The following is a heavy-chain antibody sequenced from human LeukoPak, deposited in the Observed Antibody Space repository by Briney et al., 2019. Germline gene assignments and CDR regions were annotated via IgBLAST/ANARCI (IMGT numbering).Heavy chain of an antibody. J-gene: IGHJ4*02. Sequence: VASVKVSCTASGFTFTSSAMQWVRQARGQRLEWIGWIVVGSGNTNYAQKFQERVTITRDMSTSTAYMELSSLRSEDTAVYYCAANPIAAGVMGYWGQGTLVTVSS. V-gene: IGHV1-58*02. CDR2: IVVGSGNT. D-gene: IGHD6-13*01. CDR1: GFTFTSSA. CDR3: AANPIAAGVMGY.